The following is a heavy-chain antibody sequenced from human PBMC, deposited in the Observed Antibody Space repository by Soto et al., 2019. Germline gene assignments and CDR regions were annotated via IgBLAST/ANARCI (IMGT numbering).Heavy chain of an antibody. Sequence: EVQLLESGGGLVQPGGSLRLSCAASGFTFSSYAMSWVRQAPGKGLEWVSAISGSGGSTYYADSVKGRFTISRDNSKNTLYLQRNSLRAEDTAVYYCAKVGGNGDRDGDYYYYYMDVWGKGTTVTDSS. J-gene: IGHJ6*03. CDR2: ISGSGGST. CDR3: AKVGGNGDRDGDYYYYYMDV. D-gene: IGHD4-17*01. CDR1: GFTFSSYA. V-gene: IGHV3-23*01.